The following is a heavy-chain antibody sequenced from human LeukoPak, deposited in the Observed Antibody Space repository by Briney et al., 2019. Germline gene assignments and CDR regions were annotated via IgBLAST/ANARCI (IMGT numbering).Heavy chain of an antibody. CDR3: ARVQVAVAGRRSYYYYYGMDV. CDR2: INPNSGGT. D-gene: IGHD6-19*01. V-gene: IGHV1-2*02. Sequence: GASVKVSCKASGYTFTGYYMHWVRQAPGQGLEWMGWINPNSGGTNYAQKFQGRVTMTRDTSISTAYMELSSLRSEDTAVYYCARVQVAVAGRRSYYYYYGMDVWGQGTTVTVSS. J-gene: IGHJ6*02. CDR1: GYTFTGYY.